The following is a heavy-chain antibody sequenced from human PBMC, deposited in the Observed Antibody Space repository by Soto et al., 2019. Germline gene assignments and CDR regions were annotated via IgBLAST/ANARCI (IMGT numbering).Heavy chain of an antibody. CDR1: GGSISSSKW. Sequence: QMQLQESGPGLVKPSGTLSLTCGVSGGSISSSKWWTWVRQPPGKGPEWIGEIYHSGSTNYNPSLPRRVTISLDKYNSQFPLTLTSVTAADTAVYYCASQDYSSSTDASFLVNGYFDLWGRGILVTVSS. CDR2: IYHSGST. V-gene: IGHV4-4*02. J-gene: IGHJ2*01. D-gene: IGHD6-6*01. CDR3: ASQDYSSSTDASFLVNGYFDL.